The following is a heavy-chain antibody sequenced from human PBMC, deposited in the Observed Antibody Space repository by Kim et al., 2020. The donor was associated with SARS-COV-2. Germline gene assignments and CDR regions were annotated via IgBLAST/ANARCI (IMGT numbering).Heavy chain of an antibody. V-gene: IGHV2-70*11. J-gene: IGHJ4*02. Sequence: SGPTLVNPTQTLTLTCTFSGFSLNTSGMSVSWIRQPPGKALEWLARIDWDDDKYYSTSLKTRLTISKDTSKNQVFLTVTNMDPVDTATYYCARIQGTGYYYACYSWGRRTLVTVSS. CDR1: GFSLNTSGMS. CDR3: ARIQGTGYYYACYS. CDR2: IDWDDDK. D-gene: IGHD3-22*01.